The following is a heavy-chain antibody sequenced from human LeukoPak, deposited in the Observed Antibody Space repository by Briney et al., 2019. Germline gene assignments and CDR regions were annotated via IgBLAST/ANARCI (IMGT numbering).Heavy chain of an antibody. D-gene: IGHD2-2*01. V-gene: IGHV1-69*13. J-gene: IGHJ6*02. CDR1: GGTFSSYA. CDR3: ARTYIVVVPAAHKYYYYYGMDV. CDR2: IIPIFGTA. Sequence: ASVTVSCKASGGTFSSYAISWVRQAPGQGLEWMGGIIPIFGTANYAQKFQGRVTITADESTSTAYMELSSLRSEDTAVYYCARTYIVVVPAAHKYYYYYGMDVWGQGPRSPSP.